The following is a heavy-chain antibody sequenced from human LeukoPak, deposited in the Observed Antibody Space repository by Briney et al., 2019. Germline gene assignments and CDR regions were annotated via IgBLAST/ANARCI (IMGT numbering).Heavy chain of an antibody. Sequence: TGGSLRLSCEASGFTFSGYEMNWVRQAPGKGLEWVSYISSSGKTIYYADSTKGRFTVSRDNAKNSLYLQMNSLRAEDTAVYYCATTSIAAAIPGCFDYWGQGTLVTVFS. J-gene: IGHJ4*02. CDR2: ISSSGKTI. CDR1: GFTFSGYE. CDR3: ATTSIAAAIPGCFDY. V-gene: IGHV3-48*03. D-gene: IGHD6-13*01.